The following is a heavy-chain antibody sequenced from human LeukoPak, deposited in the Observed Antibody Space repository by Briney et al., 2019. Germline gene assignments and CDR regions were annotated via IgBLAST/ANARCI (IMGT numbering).Heavy chain of an antibody. D-gene: IGHD3-10*01. CDR2: IRSKAYGGTT. CDR1: GFTFGDYA. Sequence: GRSLRLSCTASGFTFGDYAMSWFRQAPGKGLEWVGLIRSKAYGGTTEYAASVKGRFTISRDDSKSIAYLQMNSLKTEDTAVYYCTRQIGVYYYYMDVWGKGTTVTVSS. J-gene: IGHJ6*03. CDR3: TRQIGVYYYYMDV. V-gene: IGHV3-49*03.